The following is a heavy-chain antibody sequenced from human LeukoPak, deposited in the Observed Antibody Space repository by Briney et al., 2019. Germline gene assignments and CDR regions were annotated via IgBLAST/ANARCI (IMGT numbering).Heavy chain of an antibody. CDR2: ISTNIGNT. V-gene: IGHV1-18*01. Sequence: ASVKVSCKASVYTFTSYGISWVRQAPGQGLEWMGWISTNIGNTNYAQRLQGRVTMTTDTSTSTAYMELRSLRSDDTAVYYCARPCSYYDFWSGYYSGDYFDYWGQGTLVTVSS. CDR1: VYTFTSYG. CDR3: ARPCSYYDFWSGYYSGDYFDY. J-gene: IGHJ4*02. D-gene: IGHD3-3*01.